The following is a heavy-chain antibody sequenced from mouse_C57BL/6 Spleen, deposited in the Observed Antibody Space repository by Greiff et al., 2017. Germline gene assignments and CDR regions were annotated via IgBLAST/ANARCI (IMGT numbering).Heavy chain of an antibody. CDR2: IDPNSGGT. CDR1: GYTFTSYW. V-gene: IGHV1-72*01. J-gene: IGHJ1*03. CDR3: ARDEVYEYFDV. Sequence: QVQLQQPGAELVKPGASVKLSCKASGYTFTSYWMHWVKQRPGQGLEWIGRIDPNSGGTKYNEKFKSKATLTVDKPSSTAYMQLSSLTSEDAAVYYCARDEVYEYFDVWGTGTTVTVSS. D-gene: IGHD2-12*01.